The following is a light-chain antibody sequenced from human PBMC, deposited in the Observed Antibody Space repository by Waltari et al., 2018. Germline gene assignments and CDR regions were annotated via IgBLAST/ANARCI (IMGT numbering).Light chain of an antibody. CDR2: AAS. CDR3: QQYNDYPYT. CDR1: QCIRSY. Sequence: DIQMTQSPSSLPASVGDSVTITCRASQCIRSYLNWYQQKPGKAPKLLIYAASSLQSGVPSRFSGSGSGTDFTLTISSLQPEDFATYFCQQYNDYPYTFGQGTKLEIK. J-gene: IGKJ2*01. V-gene: IGKV1-39*01.